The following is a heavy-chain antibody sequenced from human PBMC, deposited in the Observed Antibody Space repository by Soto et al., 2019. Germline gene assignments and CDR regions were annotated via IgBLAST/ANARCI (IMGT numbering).Heavy chain of an antibody. Sequence: QVQLVQSGAEAKKPGSSVKVSCKTSGGTFSSYAISWVRQAPGQGLEWMGGIFPLFRTTNYAQKFQGRVTITAETSKYTVYMELSGLRSGDTAVYYCARGGYSSTWSNLLDRSGLDVWGQGTTVTVSS. CDR3: ARGGYSSTWSNLLDRSGLDV. V-gene: IGHV1-69*06. CDR2: IFPLFRTT. D-gene: IGHD6-13*01. CDR1: GGTFSSYA. J-gene: IGHJ6*02.